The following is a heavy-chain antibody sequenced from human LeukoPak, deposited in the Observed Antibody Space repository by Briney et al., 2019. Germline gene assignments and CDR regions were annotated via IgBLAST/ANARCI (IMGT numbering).Heavy chain of an antibody. CDR3: ARYTTLSTNWFDP. D-gene: IGHD2/OR15-2a*01. CDR1: GGAISSDDYY. CDR2: SHYSGIT. Sequence: SQTLPLTCTVSGGAISSDDYYWTWIRQHPGKGLEWIGYSHYSGITDYNPSLQSRVTISVDTSQNHFSLHLTSVTAADTAVYYCARYTTLSTNWFDPWGQGTLVTVSS. J-gene: IGHJ5*02. V-gene: IGHV4-31*03.